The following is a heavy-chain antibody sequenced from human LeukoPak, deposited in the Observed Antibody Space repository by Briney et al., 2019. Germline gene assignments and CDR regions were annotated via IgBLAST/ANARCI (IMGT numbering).Heavy chain of an antibody. D-gene: IGHD1-26*01. CDR1: GGTFSSYA. CDR3: ARGLVGATTSGVDY. J-gene: IGHJ4*02. Sequence: GSSVKVSCKASGGTFSSYAISWVRQAPGQGLEWMGGIIPIFGTANYAQKFQGRVTITADESTSTANMELSSLRSEDTAVYYCARGLVGATTSGVDYWGQGTLVTVSS. V-gene: IGHV1-69*01. CDR2: IIPIFGTA.